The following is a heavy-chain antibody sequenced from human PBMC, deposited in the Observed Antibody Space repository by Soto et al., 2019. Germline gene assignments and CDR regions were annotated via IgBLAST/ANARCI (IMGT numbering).Heavy chain of an antibody. D-gene: IGHD3-3*01. CDR3: ARWSYLDY. V-gene: IGHV3-23*01. Sequence: GGSLRLSCAASGFSFGSYALSWVRQAPGKGLEWVSTISGSDGKTFYADSVKGRFSISRDTSQSALYLQMNSLRADDTAMYYCARWSYLDYWGQGTRVTVSS. J-gene: IGHJ4*02. CDR1: GFSFGSYA. CDR2: ISGSDGKT.